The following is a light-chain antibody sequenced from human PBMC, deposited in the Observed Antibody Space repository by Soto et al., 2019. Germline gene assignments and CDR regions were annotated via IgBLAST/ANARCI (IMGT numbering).Light chain of an antibody. Sequence: QSALTQPPSASGSPGQSVTISCTGTSSDVGGYNYVSWYQQYPGRAPKLMIYVVTNRPSGVPDRFSGSKSGNTASLTVSGLQAEDEADYYCSSYAASNNFYFVFGGGTKLTVL. CDR3: SSYAASNNFYFV. J-gene: IGLJ3*02. CDR2: VVT. V-gene: IGLV2-8*01. CDR1: SSDVGGYNY.